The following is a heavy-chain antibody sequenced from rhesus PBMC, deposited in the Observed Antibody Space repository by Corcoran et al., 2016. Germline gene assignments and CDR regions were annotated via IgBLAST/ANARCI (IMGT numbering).Heavy chain of an antibody. D-gene: IGHD3-16*01. CDR1: GGSFSGYY. V-gene: IGHV4-165*01. CDR2: ISGSSGST. CDR3: AREGYSGRIGAFDY. J-gene: IGHJ4*01. Sequence: QVQLQESGPGLVKPSETLSLTCAVSGGSFSGYYWGWIRQPPGKGLVWIGYISGSSGSTDYNPSLKSRVTISTDTSKNQFSLKLSSVTAADTAVYYCAREGYSGRIGAFDYWGQGVLVTVSS.